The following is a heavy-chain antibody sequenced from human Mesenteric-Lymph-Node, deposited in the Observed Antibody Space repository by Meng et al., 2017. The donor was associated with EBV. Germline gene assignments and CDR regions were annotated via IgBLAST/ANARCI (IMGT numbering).Heavy chain of an antibody. CDR2: IYHFGSP. V-gene: IGHV4-30-2*01. Sequence: QLHLQESGSGLVKPSQTLSLTCAVSGGSVSSGGYSWSWIRPPPGKGLEWIGYIYHFGSPNYNPSLKSRVTIPVDRSKNQFSLNLTSMTAADTAVYYCARRGIAEGFDFWGQGTLVTVSS. J-gene: IGHJ4*02. CDR1: GGSVSSGGYS. CDR3: ARRGIAEGFDF.